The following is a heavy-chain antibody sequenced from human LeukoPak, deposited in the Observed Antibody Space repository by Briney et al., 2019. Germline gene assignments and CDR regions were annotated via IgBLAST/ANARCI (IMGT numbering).Heavy chain of an antibody. J-gene: IGHJ4*02. Sequence: PSETLSLTCAVYGGSFSGYYWSWIRQPPGKGLEWIGEINHSGSTNYNPSLKSRVTISVDTSKNQFSLKLSSVTAADTAVYYCATLIVGAWYYFDYWGQGTLVTVSS. D-gene: IGHD1-26*01. CDR2: INHSGST. V-gene: IGHV4-34*01. CDR1: GGSFSGYY. CDR3: ATLIVGAWYYFDY.